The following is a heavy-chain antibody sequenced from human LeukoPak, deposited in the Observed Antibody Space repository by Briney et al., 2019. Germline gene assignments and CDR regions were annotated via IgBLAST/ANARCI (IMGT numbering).Heavy chain of an antibody. V-gene: IGHV3-30*04. CDR1: GFTFSSYA. CDR2: ISYDGSNK. CDR3: AKDTMAAAGTFFSKPRYNSGYNWFDP. Sequence: PGGSLRLSCAASGFTFSSYAMHWVRQAPGKGLEGVAVISYDGSNKYYADSVKGRFTISRDNSKNTLYLQMNSLRAEDTAVYYCAKDTMAAAGTFFSKPRYNSGYNWFDPWGQGTLVTVSS. D-gene: IGHD6-13*01. J-gene: IGHJ5*02.